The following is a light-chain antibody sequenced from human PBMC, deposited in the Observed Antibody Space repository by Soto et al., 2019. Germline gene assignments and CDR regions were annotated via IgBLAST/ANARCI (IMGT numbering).Light chain of an antibody. J-gene: IGKJ5*01. V-gene: IGKV1-13*02. Sequence: AIQVTQSPSSLSASVGDRVTITCRASQDIRGALAWYQQKPGKAPKLLIYDVSTLESGVPSRFSGSGSGTEFTLTISRLQPEDFRTYYCQQFNSYPITFGHGTRLEIK. CDR3: QQFNSYPIT. CDR2: DVS. CDR1: QDIRGA.